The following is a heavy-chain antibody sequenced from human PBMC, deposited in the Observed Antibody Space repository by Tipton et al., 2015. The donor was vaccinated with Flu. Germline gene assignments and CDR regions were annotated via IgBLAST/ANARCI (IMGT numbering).Heavy chain of an antibody. Sequence: SLRLSCVASGLTVGDNNMTWVRQSPGKGLEWISVIYSGEDTQYADSVKGRFTISRDNSKNTVYLVMNRLRVEDTAVYYCARDTGGYCTGSSCLPRFDYWGQGALVTVSS. V-gene: IGHV3-53*01. CDR3: ARDTGGYCTGSSCLPRFDY. J-gene: IGHJ4*02. CDR2: IYSGEDT. CDR1: GLTVGDNN. D-gene: IGHD2-15*01.